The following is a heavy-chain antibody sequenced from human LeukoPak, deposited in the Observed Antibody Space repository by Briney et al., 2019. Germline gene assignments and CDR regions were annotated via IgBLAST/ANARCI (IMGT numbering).Heavy chain of an antibody. J-gene: IGHJ4*02. CDR1: GGSISRYY. CDR3: AKSGNVGLDDY. Sequence: SETLSLNCTVSGGSISRYYWSWIRQPPGKGLEWIGCIYYSGSTNYNPSLKSRVTISIHTSKNQFSLKLSSATAADTAVYYCAKSGNVGLDDYWGQGTLVTVSS. D-gene: IGHD3-10*01. V-gene: IGHV4-59*08. CDR2: IYYSGST.